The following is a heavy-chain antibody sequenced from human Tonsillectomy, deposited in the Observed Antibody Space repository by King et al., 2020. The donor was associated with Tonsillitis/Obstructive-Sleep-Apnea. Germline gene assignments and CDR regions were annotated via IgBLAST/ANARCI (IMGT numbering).Heavy chain of an antibody. CDR1: GGSFSGYY. V-gene: IGHV4-34*01. CDR3: ARVSEAFDI. CDR2: IDHIGST. Sequence: VQLQQWGAGLLKPSETLSLTCAVYGGSFSGYYWSWIRQPPGKGLEWIGEIDHIGSTNYNPSLKSRVSISVDTSKNLFSLKVSSVTAADTAVYYCARVSEAFDIWGQGTMVTVSS. J-gene: IGHJ3*02.